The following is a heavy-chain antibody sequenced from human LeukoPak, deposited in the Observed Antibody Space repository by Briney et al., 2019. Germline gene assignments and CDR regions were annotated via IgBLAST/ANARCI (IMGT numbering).Heavy chain of an antibody. J-gene: IGHJ4*02. D-gene: IGHD6-19*01. Sequence: SVKVSCKASGGTFTSYAISWVRQAPGQGLEWMGGIIPIFGTANYAQKFQGRVTITADESTSTAYMELSSLRSEDTAVYYCAKSHSSGWYYYFDYWGQGTLVTVSS. CDR2: IIPIFGTA. V-gene: IGHV1-69*01. CDR3: AKSHSSGWYYYFDY. CDR1: GGTFTSYA.